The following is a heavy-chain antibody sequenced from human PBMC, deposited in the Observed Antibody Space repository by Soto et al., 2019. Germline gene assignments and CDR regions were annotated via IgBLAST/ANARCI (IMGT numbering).Heavy chain of an antibody. V-gene: IGHV3-30*04. CDR1: GFTFSSYA. D-gene: IGHD6-13*01. CDR3: ARETSIAAAIDDAFDI. Sequence: GGSLRLSCAASGFTFSSYAMHWVRQAPGKGLEWVAVISYDGSNKYYADSVKGRFTISRDNSKNTLYLQMNSLRAEDTAVYYCARETSIAAAIDDAFDIWGQGTMVTVSS. CDR2: ISYDGSNK. J-gene: IGHJ3*02.